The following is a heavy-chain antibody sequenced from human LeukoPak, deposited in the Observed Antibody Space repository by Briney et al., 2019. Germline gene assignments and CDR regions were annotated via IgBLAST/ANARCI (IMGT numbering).Heavy chain of an antibody. Sequence: GASVKVSCKASGYTFTSYDINWVRQATGQGLEWMGWMNPNSGNTGYAQKFQGRVTMTRNTSISTAYMELSSLRSEDTAAYYCAREYYYDSSGQRNWFDPWGQGTLVTVSS. J-gene: IGHJ5*02. CDR1: GYTFTSYD. V-gene: IGHV1-8*01. D-gene: IGHD3-22*01. CDR3: AREYYYDSSGQRNWFDP. CDR2: MNPNSGNT.